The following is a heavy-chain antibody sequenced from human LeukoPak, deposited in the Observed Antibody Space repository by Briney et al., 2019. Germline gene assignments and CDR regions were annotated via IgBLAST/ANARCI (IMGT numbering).Heavy chain of an antibody. CDR2: IIPIFGTA. D-gene: IGHD5-24*01. V-gene: IGHV1-69*13. CDR3: ARGRDGYNLREPFDP. CDR1: GGTFSSYA. Sequence: GASVKVSCKASGGTFSSYAISWVRQAPGQGLEWMGGIIPIFGTANYAQKFQGRVTITADESTSPAYMELSSLRSEDTAVYYCARGRDGYNLREPFDPWGQGTLVTVSS. J-gene: IGHJ5*02.